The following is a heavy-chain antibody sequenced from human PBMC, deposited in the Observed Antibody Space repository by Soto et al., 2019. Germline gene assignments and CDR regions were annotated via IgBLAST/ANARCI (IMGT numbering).Heavy chain of an antibody. D-gene: IGHD5-18*01. J-gene: IGHJ4*02. CDR3: ARDVGYGLIDY. Sequence: SVKVSCKASGGTFSSYAISWVRQAPGQGLEWMGGIIPIFGTANYAQKIQGRVKITADESTSTAYMELSSLRTEDTAVYYCARDVGYGLIDYWGQGTLVTVSS. V-gene: IGHV1-69*13. CDR2: IIPIFGTA. CDR1: GGTFSSYA.